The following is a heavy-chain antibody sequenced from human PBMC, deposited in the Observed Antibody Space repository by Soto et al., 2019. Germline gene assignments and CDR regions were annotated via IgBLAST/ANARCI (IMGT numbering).Heavy chain of an antibody. CDR1: GYTFTSYD. D-gene: IGHD3-3*01. J-gene: IGHJ6*03. CDR2: MNPNSGNT. Sequence: ASVKVSCKASGYTFTSYDINWVRQATGQGLEWMGWMNPNSGNTGYAQKFQGRVTMTRNTSISTAYMELSSLRSEDTAVYYCARVTTIFGGGPYYYYYMDVWGKGTRVTVSS. V-gene: IGHV1-8*01. CDR3: ARVTTIFGGGPYYYYYMDV.